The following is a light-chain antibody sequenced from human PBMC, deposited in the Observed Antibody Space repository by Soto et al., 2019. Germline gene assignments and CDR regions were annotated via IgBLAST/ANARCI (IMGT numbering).Light chain of an antibody. CDR3: QSYDSGLSAWV. CDR2: GNR. Sequence: QSALAQPPSVSGAPGQRVTISCSGSSSNIGAGYDVHWYQQFPGTAPKLLIYGNRNRPSGVPDRFSGAKSGTPASLAITGLQAEDEADYHCQSYDSGLSAWVFGGGTKVTVL. CDR1: SSNIGAGYD. J-gene: IGLJ3*02. V-gene: IGLV1-40*01.